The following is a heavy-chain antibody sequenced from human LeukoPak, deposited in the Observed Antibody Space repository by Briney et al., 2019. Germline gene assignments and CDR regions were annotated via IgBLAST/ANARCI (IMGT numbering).Heavy chain of an antibody. CDR3: ARHPHHCDGGSCFPPDY. D-gene: IGHD2-15*01. V-gene: IGHV4-39*01. CDR1: GGSISSSSSF. Sequence: PSETLSLTCTVSGGSISSSSSFWGWIRQPPGKGLEWIATVYYSGTTYYNPSLKSRVTISVDTSKNQFSLKLSSVTAADTAVDYCARHPHHCDGGSCFPPDYWGQGALVTVSP. J-gene: IGHJ4*02. CDR2: VYYSGTT.